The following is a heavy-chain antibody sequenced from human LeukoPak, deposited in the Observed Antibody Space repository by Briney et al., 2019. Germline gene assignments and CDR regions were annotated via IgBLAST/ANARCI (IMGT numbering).Heavy chain of an antibody. J-gene: IGHJ4*02. CDR2: ISYDGDNK. CDR3: AKYQRQWLPKGGFDY. D-gene: IGHD6-19*01. CDR1: GFTFSSYG. Sequence: GGSLRLSCAASGFTFSSYGMHWVRQAPGKGLEWVAVISYDGDNKYYADSVKGRFTISRDNSKNTLYLQMDNLRAEDTAVYYCAKYQRQWLPKGGFDYWGQGTLVTVSS. V-gene: IGHV3-30*18.